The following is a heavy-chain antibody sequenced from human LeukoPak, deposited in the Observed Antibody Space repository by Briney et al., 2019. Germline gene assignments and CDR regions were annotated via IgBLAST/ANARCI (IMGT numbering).Heavy chain of an antibody. CDR2: ISAYNGNT. J-gene: IGHJ4*02. D-gene: IGHD5-18*01. Sequence: ASVKVSCKASGYTFTSYGIRWVRQAPGQGLEWMGWISAYNGNTNYAQKLQGRVTMTTDTSTSTAYMELRSLRSDDTAVYYCARASIPDTAMVNNYWGQGTLVTVSS. V-gene: IGHV1-18*01. CDR1: GYTFTSYG. CDR3: ARASIPDTAMVNNY.